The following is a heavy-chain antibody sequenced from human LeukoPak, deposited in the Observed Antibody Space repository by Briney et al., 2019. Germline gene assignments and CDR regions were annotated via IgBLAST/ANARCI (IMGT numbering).Heavy chain of an antibody. CDR1: GYIFTGYY. Sequence: GASVKLSCKASGYIFTGYYMHWGRQAPGQGLEWMGWINPNSGGAYYAQSFQGRVTMTRATSNNAVYMELSSLRSDDTAVYYCARRLLRHNYYHMDVWGKGTTVTVSS. V-gene: IGHV1-2*02. D-gene: IGHD2-15*01. J-gene: IGHJ6*03. CDR3: ARRLLRHNYYHMDV. CDR2: INPNSGGA.